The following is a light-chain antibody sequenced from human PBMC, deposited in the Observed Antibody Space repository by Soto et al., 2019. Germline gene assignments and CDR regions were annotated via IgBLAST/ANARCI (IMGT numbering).Light chain of an antibody. J-gene: IGKJ2*01. CDR2: WAS. Sequence: DIVMTQSPDSLAVSLGERATINCKSSQSVLYSSNNKNYLAWYQQKPGQPPKLLIYWASTRESGVPDRFSGSGSGTDFILTISSLQXXXXAVYYCQQYYSTPYTFGQGTKLEIK. CDR1: QSVLYSSNNKNY. CDR3: QQYYSTPYT. V-gene: IGKV4-1*01.